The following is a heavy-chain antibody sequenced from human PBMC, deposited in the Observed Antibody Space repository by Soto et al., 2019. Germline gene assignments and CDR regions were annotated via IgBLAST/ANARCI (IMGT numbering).Heavy chain of an antibody. CDR2: IIPIFATA. CDR1: GGTFSSYA. Sequence: GASVKVSCKASGGTFSSYAISWVRQAPVQGLEWMGWIIPIFATANYAQKFQGRVTITADESTSTAYMELSSLRSEDTAVYYCAGSYYYDSSGSASFDYWGQGTLVTLSS. CDR3: AGSYYYDSSGSASFDY. V-gene: IGHV1-69*13. D-gene: IGHD3-22*01. J-gene: IGHJ4*02.